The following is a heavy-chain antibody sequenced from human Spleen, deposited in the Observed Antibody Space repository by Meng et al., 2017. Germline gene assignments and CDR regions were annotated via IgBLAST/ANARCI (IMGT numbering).Heavy chain of an antibody. D-gene: IGHD1-26*01. CDR3: VRVRYTRWDYYFDS. CDR2: IYDSGNT. CDR1: GGFIVSTNW. V-gene: IGHV4-4*02. Sequence: LQQSGPVLVNPSGTRALTCAGSGGFIVSTNWWSWVRQTPGKGLEWIGEIYDSGNTNYNPSLKSRVTISVDKSKNQFSLKLSSVTAADTAVYYCVRVRYTRWDYYFDSWGQGTLVTVSS. J-gene: IGHJ4*02.